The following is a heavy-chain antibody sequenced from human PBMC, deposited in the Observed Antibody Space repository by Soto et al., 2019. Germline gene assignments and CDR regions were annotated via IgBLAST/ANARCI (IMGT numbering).Heavy chain of an antibody. CDR2: IYYSGNT. CDR3: ARGLSTHIAVAGMGYFDS. V-gene: IGHV4-30-4*01. Sequence: PSETLSLTCTVSGGSTSSDNYWSWIRQPPGKGLEWIGHIYYSGNTDYNPSLKSRLAISIDTSKNHFSLQLTSVTAADTAVYYCARGLSTHIAVAGMGYFDSWGQGTLVTVSS. J-gene: IGHJ4*02. CDR1: GGSTSSDNY. D-gene: IGHD6-19*01.